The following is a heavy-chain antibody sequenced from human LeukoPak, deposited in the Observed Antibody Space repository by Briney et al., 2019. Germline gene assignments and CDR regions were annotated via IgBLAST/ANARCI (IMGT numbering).Heavy chain of an antibody. J-gene: IGHJ4*02. CDR1: GGSISSSSYY. Sequence: PSETLSLTCTVSGGSISSSSYYWGWIRQPPGKGLEWIGSIYYSGSTYYNPSLKSRVTISVDTSKIQFSLKLSSVTAADTAVYYCARPLYDSSGYFDYWGQGTLVTVSS. CDR3: ARPLYDSSGYFDY. D-gene: IGHD3-22*01. V-gene: IGHV4-39*01. CDR2: IYYSGST.